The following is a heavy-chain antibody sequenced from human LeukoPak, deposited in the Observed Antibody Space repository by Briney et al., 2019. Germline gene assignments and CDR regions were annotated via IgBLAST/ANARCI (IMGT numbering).Heavy chain of an antibody. D-gene: IGHD3-22*01. CDR3: ARDLPKYYDSSGYSDDY. J-gene: IGHJ4*02. CDR2: IYHSGST. CDR1: GYSISSGYY. Sequence: SETLSLTCTVSGYSISSGYYWGWIRQPPGKGLEWIGSIYHSGSTYYNPSLKSRVTISVDTSKNQFSLKLSSVTAADTAVYYCARDLPKYYDSSGYSDDYWGQGTLVTVSS. V-gene: IGHV4-38-2*02.